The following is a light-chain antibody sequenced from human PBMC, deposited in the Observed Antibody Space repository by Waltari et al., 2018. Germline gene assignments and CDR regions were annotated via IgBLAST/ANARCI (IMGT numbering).Light chain of an antibody. CDR1: HSVDHY. Sequence: DIQMTQSPSSLSASVGDTVTITCRASHSVDHYLNWYQQRPGKAPKLLIYGAANLPSGVPSRFSGSGSGTDFTLIIRSLQSEDSATYFCQQSHTTPWTFGLGTRVEVK. CDR2: GAA. CDR3: QQSHTTPWT. J-gene: IGKJ1*01. V-gene: IGKV1-39*01.